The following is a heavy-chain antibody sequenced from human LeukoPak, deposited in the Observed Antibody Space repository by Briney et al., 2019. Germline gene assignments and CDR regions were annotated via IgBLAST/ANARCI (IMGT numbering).Heavy chain of an antibody. J-gene: IGHJ4*02. V-gene: IGHV4-38-2*02. CDR3: ARVTGIAVAGTYY. Sequence: SETLSLTCTVSGYSISSGYYWGWIRQPPGKGLEWIGSIYHSGSTYYNPSLKSRVAISVDTSKNQFSLKLSSVTAADTAVYYCARVTGIAVAGTYYWGQGTLVTVSS. D-gene: IGHD6-19*01. CDR1: GYSISSGYY. CDR2: IYHSGST.